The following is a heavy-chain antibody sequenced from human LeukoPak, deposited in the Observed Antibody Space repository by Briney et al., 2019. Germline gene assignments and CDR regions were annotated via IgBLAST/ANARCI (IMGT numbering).Heavy chain of an antibody. V-gene: IGHV4-34*09. CDR2: SNDSGGT. J-gene: IGHJ6*03. CDR3: ARVRFGDFYYYYMDV. Sequence: PSETLSLTCSVYGGTFSGYYWSWIRQPPGKRLEWVGESNDSGGTNYNPSLKSRVTISVDTSKNQFSLKLSSVTAADTAVYYCARVRFGDFYYYYMDVWGKGTTVTVSS. CDR1: GGTFSGYY. D-gene: IGHD3-10*01.